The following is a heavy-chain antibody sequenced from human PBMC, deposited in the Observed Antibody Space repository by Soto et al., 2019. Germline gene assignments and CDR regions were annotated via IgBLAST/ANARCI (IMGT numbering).Heavy chain of an antibody. Sequence: EVQLVESGGGLVQPGGSLRLSCAASGFTVSSNYMSWVRQAPGKGLEWVSVIYSGGSTYYADSVKGRFTISRDNSKNTLYLQTNSLRAEDTAVYYCARGNLAWSYSSSSQGMDVWGQGTTVTVSS. CDR1: GFTVSSNY. V-gene: IGHV3-66*01. CDR3: ARGNLAWSYSSSSQGMDV. D-gene: IGHD6-6*01. J-gene: IGHJ6*02. CDR2: IYSGGST.